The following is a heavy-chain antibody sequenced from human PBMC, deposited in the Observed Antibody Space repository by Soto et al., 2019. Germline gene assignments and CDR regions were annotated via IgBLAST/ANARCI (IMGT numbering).Heavy chain of an antibody. D-gene: IGHD3-22*01. Sequence: ASVKVSCKASGYTFTSYYMHWVRQAPGQGLEWMGIINPSGGSTSYAQKFQGRVTMTRDTSTSTVYMELSSLRSEDTAVYYCARPLSTIEDYDSSAFDIWGQGTMVTVSS. CDR3: ARPLSTIEDYDSSAFDI. CDR1: GYTFTSYY. V-gene: IGHV1-46*01. CDR2: INPSGGST. J-gene: IGHJ3*02.